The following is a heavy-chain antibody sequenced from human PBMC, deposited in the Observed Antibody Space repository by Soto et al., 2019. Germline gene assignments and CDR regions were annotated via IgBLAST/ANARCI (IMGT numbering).Heavy chain of an antibody. D-gene: IGHD3-10*01. J-gene: IGHJ4*02. Sequence: SETLSLTGTVSGGSISTYYWSWIRQPRGGTLEWIGYIYASGATTYNPSLESRVTMSVDMPNNEFSLELTSLTAADTAVYYCARSHSFDGSIYHYYFDFWGQGTLVTVSS. CDR2: IYASGAT. CDR3: ARSHSFDGSIYHYYFDF. CDR1: GGSISTYY. V-gene: IGHV4-59*01.